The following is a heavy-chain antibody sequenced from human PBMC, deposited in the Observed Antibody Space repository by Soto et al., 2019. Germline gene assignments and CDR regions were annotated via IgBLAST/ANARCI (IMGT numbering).Heavy chain of an antibody. Sequence: QVQLQESGPGLVKPSQTLSLTCTVSGGSINSGGYYWSWIRQLPGKGLEWIGHISYSGSTYYNPSLRSRVTISADTSKKEISLKVSSVTAADTAVYFCAREPTLNPRYYYYGMDVWGQGTTVIVSS. D-gene: IGHD4-4*01. CDR3: AREPTLNPRYYYYGMDV. CDR2: ISYSGST. CDR1: GGSINSGGYY. J-gene: IGHJ6*02. V-gene: IGHV4-31*03.